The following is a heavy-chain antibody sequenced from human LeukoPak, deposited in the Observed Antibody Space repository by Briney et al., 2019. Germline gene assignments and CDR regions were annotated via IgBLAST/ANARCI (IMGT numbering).Heavy chain of an antibody. CDR1: GSTFKNYW. V-gene: IGHV3-7*01. Sequence: GGSLRLSCAASGSTFKNYWMNWVRQAPGKGLEWVANIKHDGSEKYYVDSVKGRFTISRDNAKNSLYLQMNSLRAEDTAVYYCARDARVDIVGATSPGDYWGQGTLVTVSS. CDR3: ARDARVDIVGATSPGDY. J-gene: IGHJ4*02. D-gene: IGHD1-26*01. CDR2: IKHDGSEK.